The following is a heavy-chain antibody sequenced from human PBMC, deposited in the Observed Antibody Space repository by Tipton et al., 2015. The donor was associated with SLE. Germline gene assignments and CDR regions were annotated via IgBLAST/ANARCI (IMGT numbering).Heavy chain of an antibody. Sequence: LRLSCAVYGGSFDGYYWSWIRQPPGKGLEWIGEIKYSGSTNYNPSLKSRVTISLDTSKIQFSLKLGSVTAADTAVYYCARQGPEYRDSSGFDYWGQGTLVTVSS. CDR1: GGSFDGYY. CDR2: IKYSGST. J-gene: IGHJ4*02. D-gene: IGHD3-22*01. V-gene: IGHV4-34*01. CDR3: ARQGPEYRDSSGFDY.